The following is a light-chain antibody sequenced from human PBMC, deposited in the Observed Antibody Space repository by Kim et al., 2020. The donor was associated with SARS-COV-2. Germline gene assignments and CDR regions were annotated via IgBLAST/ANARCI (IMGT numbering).Light chain of an antibody. CDR1: QSVRDN. CDR2: GAS. Sequence: EIRMTQSPATLSVSPGERATLSCRASQSVRDNLAWYQQKPGQAPRLLIYGASTRATGIPGRFSGSGSGTEFTLTIDSLQSEDSALYYCQHYNELPLAFGGGTKVVI. CDR3: QHYNELPLA. V-gene: IGKV3-15*01. J-gene: IGKJ4*01.